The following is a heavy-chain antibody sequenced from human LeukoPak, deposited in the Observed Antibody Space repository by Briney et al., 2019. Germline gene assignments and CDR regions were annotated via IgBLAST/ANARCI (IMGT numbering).Heavy chain of an antibody. J-gene: IGHJ5*02. Sequence: GASVKVSCKASGYTFTDHHMHWVRQAPGQGLEWMGWIHPTSGDTKYAQKFQGRVTMTRDTSISTAYMQLSRLISDDTAVYYCAIGTFDPWGQGTLVTVSS. V-gene: IGHV1-2*02. CDR3: AIGTFDP. CDR1: GYTFTDHH. CDR2: IHPTSGDT.